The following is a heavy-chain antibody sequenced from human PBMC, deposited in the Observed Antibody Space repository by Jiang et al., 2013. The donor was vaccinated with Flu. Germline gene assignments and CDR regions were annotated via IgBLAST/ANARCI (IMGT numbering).Heavy chain of an antibody. CDR2: ISTGGATT. J-gene: IGHJ4*02. Sequence: VQLLESGGGLVQPGGSLTLSCAASGFTFSSYAMSWVRQAPGKGLEWVSDISTGGATTYYADSVRGRFTISRDNSKNTLYLQMNSLRADDTAEYYCAKGFTSNWPYYFDFWDQGTLVTVSS. D-gene: IGHD4-11*01. CDR3: AKGFTSNWPYYFDF. V-gene: IGHV3-23*01. CDR1: GFTFSSYA.